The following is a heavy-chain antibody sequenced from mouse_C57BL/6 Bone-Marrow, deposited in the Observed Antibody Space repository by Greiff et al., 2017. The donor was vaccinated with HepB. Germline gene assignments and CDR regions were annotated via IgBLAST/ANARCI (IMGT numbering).Heavy chain of an antibody. V-gene: IGHV3-6*01. CDR1: GYSITSGYY. J-gene: IGHJ4*01. Sequence: EVKVEESGPGLVKPSQSLSLTCSVTGYSITSGYYWNWIRQFPGNKLEWMGYISYDGSNNYNPSLKNRISITRDTSKNQFFLKLNSVTTEDTATYYCARDRGTTVVAPYAMDYWGQGTSVTVSS. D-gene: IGHD1-1*01. CDR2: ISYDGSN. CDR3: ARDRGTTVVAPYAMDY.